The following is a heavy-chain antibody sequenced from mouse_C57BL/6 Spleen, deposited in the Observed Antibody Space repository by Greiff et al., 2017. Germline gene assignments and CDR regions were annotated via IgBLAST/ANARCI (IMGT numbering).Heavy chain of an antibody. Sequence: VKLQQSGAELAKPGASVKLSCKASGYTFTSYWMHWVKQRPGQGLEWIGYINPSSGYTKYNQKFKGTATLTADKSSSTADMQLSSLTYEDSAVYYCSRWLLQDYYAMDYWGQGTSVTVSS. J-gene: IGHJ4*01. D-gene: IGHD2-3*01. CDR3: SRWLLQDYYAMDY. CDR1: GYTFTSYW. CDR2: INPSSGYT. V-gene: IGHV1-7*01.